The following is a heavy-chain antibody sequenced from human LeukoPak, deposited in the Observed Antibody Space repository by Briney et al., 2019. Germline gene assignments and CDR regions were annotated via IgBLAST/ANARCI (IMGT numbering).Heavy chain of an antibody. CDR1: GFTFSDYY. CDR2: ISSSGSTI. J-gene: IGHJ4*02. D-gene: IGHD6-13*01. V-gene: IGHV3-11*04. CDR3: ARSLEAGYSSSWYWGY. Sequence: PGGSLRLSCAASGFTFSDYYTSWIRQAPGKGLEWVSYISSSGSTIYYADSVKGRFTISRDNAKNSLYLQMNSLRAEDTAVYYCARSLEAGYSSSWYWGYWGQGTLVTVSS.